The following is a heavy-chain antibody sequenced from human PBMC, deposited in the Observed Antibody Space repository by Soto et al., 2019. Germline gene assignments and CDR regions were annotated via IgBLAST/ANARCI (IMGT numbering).Heavy chain of an antibody. Sequence: EVQLLESGGGLVQPGESLRLSCAASGFTFSSYAMSWVRQAPGKGLEWVSVISGSDDSTYYADSVKGRFTISRDNSKHTLYLQMNSLIAEDTAVYYCAKRSSSSTFDYWGQGTLVTVSS. CDR1: GFTFSSYA. D-gene: IGHD6-6*01. CDR3: AKRSSSSTFDY. J-gene: IGHJ4*02. CDR2: ISGSDDST. V-gene: IGHV3-23*01.